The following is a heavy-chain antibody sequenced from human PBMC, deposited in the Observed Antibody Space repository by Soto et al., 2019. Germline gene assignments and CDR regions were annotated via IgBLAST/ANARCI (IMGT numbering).Heavy chain of an antibody. J-gene: IGHJ4*02. CDR1: GFSFSSYG. CDR3: AKQESDWGDHVDY. D-gene: IGHD3-9*01. Sequence: QVQLVESGGGVVQPGRSLRLSCAASGFSFSSYGMHWVRQAPGKGLEWVAMISYDGTDEYYADSVKGRFTISRDNSKNSVYLQMKGLRAEDTDVFYCAKQESDWGDHVDYWGQGTLVTVSS. CDR2: ISYDGTDE. V-gene: IGHV3-30*18.